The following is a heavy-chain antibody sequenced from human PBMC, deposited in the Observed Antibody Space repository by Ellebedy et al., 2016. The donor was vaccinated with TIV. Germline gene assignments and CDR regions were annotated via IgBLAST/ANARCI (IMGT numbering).Heavy chain of an antibody. CDR2: TYYRSKWDN. V-gene: IGHV6-1*01. J-gene: IGHJ4*02. D-gene: IGHD4-23*01. CDR1: GDSVSSNSAS. CDR3: TRGYSGNFDY. Sequence: SETLSLTCAISGDSVSSNSASWNWIRQSPSRGLEWLGRTYYRSKWDNDYAVSVKSRITINPDTAKNQFSLHLSSVTPEDTAVYYCTRGYSGNFDYWGQGTLVTVSS.